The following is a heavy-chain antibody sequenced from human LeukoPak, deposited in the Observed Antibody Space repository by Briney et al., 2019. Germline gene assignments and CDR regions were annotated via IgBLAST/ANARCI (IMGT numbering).Heavy chain of an antibody. V-gene: IGHV3-43*01. CDR3: ARDHRSFHLGRYCSGGSCYYFDY. J-gene: IGHJ4*02. CDR2: ISWDGGST. Sequence: PGGSLRLSCAASGFTFDDYTMHWVRQAPGKGLEWVSLISWDGGSTYYADSVKGRFTISRDNAKNSLYLQMNSLRAEDTAVYYCARDHRSFHLGRYCSGGSCYYFDYWGQGTLVTVSS. CDR1: GFTFDDYT. D-gene: IGHD2-15*01.